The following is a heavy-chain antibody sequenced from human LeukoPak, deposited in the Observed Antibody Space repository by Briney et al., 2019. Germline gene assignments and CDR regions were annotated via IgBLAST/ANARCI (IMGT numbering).Heavy chain of an antibody. J-gene: IGHJ4*02. CDR1: GGSISSYY. D-gene: IGHD6-13*01. Sequence: SETLTLTCTVSGGSISSYYWNWIRQPPGKGLEWIGYIYYSGSTNYNPSLKSRVTISVDTSKNQFSLRLSSVTAADTAVYYCARAYSSSWYVPDYWGQGTLVTVSS. V-gene: IGHV4-59*01. CDR3: ARAYSSSWYVPDY. CDR2: IYYSGST.